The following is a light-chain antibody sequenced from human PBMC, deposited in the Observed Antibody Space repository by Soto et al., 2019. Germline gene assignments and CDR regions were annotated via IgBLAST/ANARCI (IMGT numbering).Light chain of an antibody. CDR2: GAS. CDR1: QSVSNNY. V-gene: IGKV3-20*01. J-gene: IGKJ1*01. Sequence: ESVLTQSPGTLSLSPGERATLSCRASQSVSNNYLAWYQQKPGQAPRLXXYGASTRANGIPDRFSGSGSGTDLTLTISRLEPEDSAVYYCQQYGSSPTWTFGQGTQVDIK. CDR3: QQYGSSPTWT.